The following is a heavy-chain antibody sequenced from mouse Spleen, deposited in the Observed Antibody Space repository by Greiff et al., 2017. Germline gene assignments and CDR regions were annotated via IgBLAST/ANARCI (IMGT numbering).Heavy chain of an antibody. D-gene: IGHD2-1*01. CDR2: IYPGNSDT. Sequence: EVKVIESGTVLARPGASVKMSCKTSGYTFTSYWMHWVKQRPGQGLEWIGAIYPGNSDTSYNQKFKGKAKLTAVTSASTAYMELSSLTNEDSAVYYCTTHYGNPYAMDYWGQGTSVTVSS. J-gene: IGHJ4*01. CDR1: GYTFTSYW. CDR3: TTHYGNPYAMDY. V-gene: IGHV1-5*01.